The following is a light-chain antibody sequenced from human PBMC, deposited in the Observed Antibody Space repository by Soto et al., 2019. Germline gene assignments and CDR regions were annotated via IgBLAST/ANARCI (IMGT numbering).Light chain of an antibody. V-gene: IGKV1-5*03. CDR1: QSISSW. CDR3: QQYNSYST. Sequence: DIQMTQSPSTLSASVGDRVTITCRASQSISSWLAWYQQKPGKAPKLLIYKACSLESGVPSRFSGSGSGTEFTLTISSLQPDDFATYYCQQYNSYSTCGQGTKLEIK. CDR2: KAC. J-gene: IGKJ2*01.